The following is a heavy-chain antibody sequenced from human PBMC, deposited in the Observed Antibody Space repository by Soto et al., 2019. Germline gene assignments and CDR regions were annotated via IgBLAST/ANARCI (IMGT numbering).Heavy chain of an antibody. CDR3: ARDQDGGYDY. CDR2: IFYNGVA. CDR1: SGSISSTIYS. V-gene: IGHV4-39*07. J-gene: IGHJ4*02. D-gene: IGHD5-12*01. Sequence: SETLSLTCTVSSGSISSTIYSWDWIRQPPGKGLEWIGSIFYNGVANYNPSLKSRVTISVDTSKNQFSLRLSSVTAADAAVYYCARDQDGGYDYWGQGTLVTAPQ.